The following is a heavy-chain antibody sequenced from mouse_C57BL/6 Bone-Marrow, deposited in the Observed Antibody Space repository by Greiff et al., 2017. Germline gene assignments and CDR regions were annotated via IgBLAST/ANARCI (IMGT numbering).Heavy chain of an antibody. Sequence: EVQLKESVAELVRPGASVKLSCPASGFNIKNTYMHWVQQRPEQGLEWIGRIDPANGNTKYAPKFQGKATITADTSSNIAYLQLSSLTSEDTAIYYCARSPYYSNHEGFAYWGQGTMVTVSA. CDR1: GFNIKNTY. V-gene: IGHV14-3*01. CDR3: ARSPYYSNHEGFAY. CDR2: IDPANGNT. D-gene: IGHD2-5*01. J-gene: IGHJ3*01.